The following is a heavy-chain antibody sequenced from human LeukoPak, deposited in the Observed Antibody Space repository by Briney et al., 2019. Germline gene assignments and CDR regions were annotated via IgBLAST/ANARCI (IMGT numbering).Heavy chain of an antibody. Sequence: PGGSLRLSCAASGFTFSDYYMSWIRQAPGKGLEWVAYISSSGSTIYYADSVKGRFTISRDNAKNSLYLQMNSLRAEDTAVYYCAAHGSGSYAHYGMDVWGQGTTVTVSS. J-gene: IGHJ6*02. CDR1: GFTFSDYY. V-gene: IGHV3-11*01. D-gene: IGHD3-10*01. CDR2: ISSSGSTI. CDR3: AAHGSGSYAHYGMDV.